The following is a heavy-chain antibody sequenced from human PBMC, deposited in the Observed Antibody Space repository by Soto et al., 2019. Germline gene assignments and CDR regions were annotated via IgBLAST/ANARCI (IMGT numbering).Heavy chain of an antibody. CDR1: GYSISAYY. V-gene: IGHV1-2*02. CDR3: GRDDYGIFPY. Sequence: ASVKVSCKASGYSISAYYIHWVRQAPGQGLEWMGWIDPKNGGTVSAQKFQGRLTMTRDTSISTVYMDLSGLTSDDTALYYCGRDDYGIFPYWGQGGLVTV. CDR2: IDPKNGGT. D-gene: IGHD3-10*01. J-gene: IGHJ4*02.